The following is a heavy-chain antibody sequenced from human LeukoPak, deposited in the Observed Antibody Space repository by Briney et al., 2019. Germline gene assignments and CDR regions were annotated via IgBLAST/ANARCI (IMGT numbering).Heavy chain of an antibody. CDR1: GFTFSSYW. D-gene: IGHD1-26*01. Sequence: GASLRLSCAASGFTFSSYWMNWVRQAPGKGLEWVANIKEDGSEKYYVDSVKGRFTISRDNAKNSLYLQMNSLSSEDTAVYFCARGSGSYYLWGQGTLVTVSS. CDR2: IKEDGSEK. CDR3: ARGSGSYYL. J-gene: IGHJ4*02. V-gene: IGHV3-7*04.